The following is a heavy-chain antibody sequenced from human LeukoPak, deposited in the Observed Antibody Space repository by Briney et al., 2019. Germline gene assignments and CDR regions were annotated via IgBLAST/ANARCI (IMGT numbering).Heavy chain of an antibody. CDR1: GYTFTGYY. CDR2: INPNSGGT. V-gene: IGHV1-2*06. Sequence: ASVTVSCKASGYTFTGYYMHWVRQAPGQGLEWMGRINPNSGGTNYAQKFQGRVTMTRDTSISTAYMELSRLRSDDTAVYYCARDRGPYYYGMDVWGQGTTVTVSS. CDR3: ARDRGPYYYGMDV. J-gene: IGHJ6*02.